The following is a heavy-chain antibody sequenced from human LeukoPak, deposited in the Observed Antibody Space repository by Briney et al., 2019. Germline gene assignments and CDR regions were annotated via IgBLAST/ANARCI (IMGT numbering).Heavy chain of an antibody. Sequence: GGSLRLSCAASGFTFSSYSMNWVRQAPGKGLEWVSSISSSSSYIYYADSVKGRFTISRDNAKNSLYLQMNSLRAEDTAVYYCARDALPDYDYVWGSYRPFDYWGQGTLVTVSS. V-gene: IGHV3-21*01. CDR3: ARDALPDYDYVWGSYRPFDY. CDR1: GFTFSSYS. D-gene: IGHD3-16*02. CDR2: ISSSSSYI. J-gene: IGHJ4*02.